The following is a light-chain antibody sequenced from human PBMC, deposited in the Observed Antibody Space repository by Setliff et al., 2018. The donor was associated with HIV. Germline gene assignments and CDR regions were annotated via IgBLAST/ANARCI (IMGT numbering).Light chain of an antibody. Sequence: QSVLTQPPSVSGSPGQSIIISCTGTTSDIGSYNRVSWYQQRPGTAPKLIIYEVNKRPSGVSNRFSGSKSGTTASLAISGLQADDEADYYCCSYAGSNIFVVFGTGTKGTV. CDR1: TSDIGSYNR. CDR2: EVN. CDR3: CSYAGSNIFVV. V-gene: IGLV2-23*02. J-gene: IGLJ1*01.